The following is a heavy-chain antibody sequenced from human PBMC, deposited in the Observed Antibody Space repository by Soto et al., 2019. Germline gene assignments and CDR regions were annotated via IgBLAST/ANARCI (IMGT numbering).Heavy chain of an antibody. CDR2: INPSGGST. D-gene: IGHD2-2*01. J-gene: IGHJ3*02. V-gene: IGHV1-46*01. CDR3: ARDDERDIVVVPAAMGAFDI. Sequence: GASVKVSCKASGYTFTSYYMHWVRQAPGQGLEWMGIINPSGGSTSYAQKFQGRVTMTRDTSTSTVYMELSSLRSEDTAVYYRARDDERDIVVVPAAMGAFDIWGQGTMVTVSS. CDR1: GYTFTSYY.